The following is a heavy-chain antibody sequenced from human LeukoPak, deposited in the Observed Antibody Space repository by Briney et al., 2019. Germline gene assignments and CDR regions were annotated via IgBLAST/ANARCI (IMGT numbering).Heavy chain of an antibody. D-gene: IGHD1-7*01. Sequence: SETLSLTCTVSGGSISSGGYYWSWIRRPPGKGLEWIGYIYHSGSTYYNPSLKSRVTISVDRSKNQFSLKLSSVTAADTAVYYCARGSGWNYALGYWGQGTLVTVSS. CDR1: GGSISSGGYY. V-gene: IGHV4-30-2*01. CDR3: ARGSGWNYALGY. J-gene: IGHJ4*02. CDR2: IYHSGST.